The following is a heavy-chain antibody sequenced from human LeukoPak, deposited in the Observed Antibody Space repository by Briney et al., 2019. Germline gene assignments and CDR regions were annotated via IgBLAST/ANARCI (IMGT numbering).Heavy chain of an antibody. Sequence: PGGSLRLSCAASGFTFDDYGMSWVRQAPGKGLEWVSSIKWNGGSTGYADSVKGRFTISRDNAKNSLYLQMNSLRTDDTALYYCAKGNSIAVAAFFDYWGQGTLVTVSS. V-gene: IGHV3-20*04. CDR1: GFTFDDYG. D-gene: IGHD6-19*01. CDR3: AKGNSIAVAAFFDY. J-gene: IGHJ4*02. CDR2: IKWNGGST.